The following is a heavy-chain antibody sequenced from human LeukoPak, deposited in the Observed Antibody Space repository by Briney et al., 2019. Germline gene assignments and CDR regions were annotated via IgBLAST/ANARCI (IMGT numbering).Heavy chain of an antibody. CDR2: ISYDGSNK. D-gene: IGHD3-22*01. Sequence: EGSLRLSCAASGFTFSSYGMHWVRQAPGKGLEWVAVISYDGSNKYYADSVKGRFTISRDNSKNTLYLQMNSLRAEDTAVYYCAKDLPGGLYYYDSSGYFDYWGQGTLVTVSS. J-gene: IGHJ4*02. CDR1: GFTFSSYG. CDR3: AKDLPGGLYYYDSSGYFDY. V-gene: IGHV3-30*18.